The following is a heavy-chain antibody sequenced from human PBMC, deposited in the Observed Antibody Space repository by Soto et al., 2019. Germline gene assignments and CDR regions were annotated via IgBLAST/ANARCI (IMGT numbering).Heavy chain of an antibody. D-gene: IGHD1-7*01. J-gene: IGHJ6*02. Sequence: QVQLQESGPGLVKPSETLSLTCTVSGGSISSYYWSWIRQPPGKGLEWIGYIYYSGSTNYNPSLKSRVTISVDTSKNQFSLKLSSVTAADTAVYYCARGGEGWNYCRGYYYGMDVWGQGTTVTVSS. CDR1: GGSISSYY. CDR2: IYYSGST. V-gene: IGHV4-59*01. CDR3: ARGGEGWNYCRGYYYGMDV.